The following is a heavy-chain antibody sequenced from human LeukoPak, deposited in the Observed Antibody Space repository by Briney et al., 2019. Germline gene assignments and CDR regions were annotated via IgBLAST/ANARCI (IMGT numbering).Heavy chain of an antibody. CDR2: IYYSGST. D-gene: IGHD1-26*01. Sequence: PSETLSLTCTVSGGSISSYYWSWIRQPPGKGLEWIGYIYYSGSTNYNPSLKSRVTISADTSKNQFSLKLSSVTAADTAVYYCARVGAGGSYYGDAFDIWGQGTMVTVSS. CDR3: ARVGAGGSYYGDAFDI. CDR1: GGSISSYY. V-gene: IGHV4-59*01. J-gene: IGHJ3*02.